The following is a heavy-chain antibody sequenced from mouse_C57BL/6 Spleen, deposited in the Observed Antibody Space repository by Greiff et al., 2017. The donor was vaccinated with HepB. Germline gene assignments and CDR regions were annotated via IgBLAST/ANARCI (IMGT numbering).Heavy chain of an antibody. V-gene: IGHV5-6*02. CDR3: ARPTNWDVYYFDY. J-gene: IGHJ2*01. D-gene: IGHD4-1*02. CDR1: GFTFSSYG. CDR2: ISSGGSYT. Sequence: EVMLVESGGDLVKPGGSLKLSCAASGFTFSSYGMSWVRQTPDKRLEWVATISSGGSYTYYPDSVKGRFTISRDNAKNTLYLQMSSLKSEDTAMYYCARPTNWDVYYFDYWGQGTTLTVSS.